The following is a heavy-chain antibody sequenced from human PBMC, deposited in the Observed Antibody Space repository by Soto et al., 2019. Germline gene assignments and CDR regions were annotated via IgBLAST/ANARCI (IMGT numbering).Heavy chain of an antibody. CDR1: GFTFSSYW. CDR3: AREDTAMVHYYYYGMDV. V-gene: IGHV3-74*01. J-gene: IGHJ6*02. CDR2: INSDGSST. D-gene: IGHD5-18*01. Sequence: GGSLRLSCAASGFTFSSYWMHWVRQAPGKGLVWVSRINSDGSSTSYADSVKGRFTISRDNSKNTLYLQMNSLRAEDTAVYYCAREDTAMVHYYYYGMDVWGQGTTVTVSS.